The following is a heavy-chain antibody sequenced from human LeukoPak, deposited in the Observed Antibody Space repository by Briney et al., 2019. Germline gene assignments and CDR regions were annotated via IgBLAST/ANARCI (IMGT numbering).Heavy chain of an antibody. V-gene: IGHV1-8*02. D-gene: IGHD3-9*01. CDR1: GYTFASFG. J-gene: IGHJ6*02. Sequence: ASVKVSCKASGYTFASFGITWVRQAPGQGLEWMGWMNPNSGNTGYAQKFQGRVTMTRNTSISTAYMELSSLRSEDTAVYYCARLVSTPYYYYGMDVWGQGTTVTVSS. CDR3: ARLVSTPYYYYGMDV. CDR2: MNPNSGNT.